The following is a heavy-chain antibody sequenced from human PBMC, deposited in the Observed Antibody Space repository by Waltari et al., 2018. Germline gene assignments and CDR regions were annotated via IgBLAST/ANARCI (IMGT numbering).Heavy chain of an antibody. CDR2: VDPEDGET. CDR1: GSTFTAYY. J-gene: IGHJ4*02. CDR3: ATFRYCSGGSCPSGDY. Sequence: EVQLVQSGAEVKKPGATVKISCKASGSTFTAYYMHWVQQAPGKGLEWMGRVDPEDGETIYAEKFQGRVTITADTSTDTAYMELSSLRSEDTAVYYCATFRYCSGGSCPSGDYWGQGTLVTVSS. V-gene: IGHV1-69-2*01. D-gene: IGHD2-15*01.